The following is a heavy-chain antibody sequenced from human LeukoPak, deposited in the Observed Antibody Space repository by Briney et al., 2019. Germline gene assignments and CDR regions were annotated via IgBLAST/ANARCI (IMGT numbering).Heavy chain of an antibody. CDR2: IVPDGSGR. CDR3: ARSSNRQDDF. V-gene: IGHV3-7*01. Sequence: GGSLRLSCAASGFIFSTYWMSWVRQAPGKGLEWVASIVPDGSGRYYVDSVKGRFTISRDNAKNSLYLQMNSLRAEDTALYYCARSSNRQDDFWGQGTLVTVSS. D-gene: IGHD1-14*01. CDR1: GFIFSTYW. J-gene: IGHJ4*02.